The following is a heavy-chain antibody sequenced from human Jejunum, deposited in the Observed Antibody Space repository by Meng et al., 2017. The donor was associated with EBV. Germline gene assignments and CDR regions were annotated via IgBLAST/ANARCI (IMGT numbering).Heavy chain of an antibody. V-gene: IGHV1-8*01. D-gene: IGHD5-24*01. Sequence: QVQLVQSGAAVKKPGASVKVSCKASGYTFTTHHSNWVRQATGQGLEYMGWMSPDNGDTGYAQNFQGRLTMTRDTSISTAHMELSSLTSDDTAVYYCARGDGYNLYWGQGTLVTVSS. J-gene: IGHJ4*02. CDR3: ARGDGYNLY. CDR1: GYTFTTHH. CDR2: MSPDNGDT.